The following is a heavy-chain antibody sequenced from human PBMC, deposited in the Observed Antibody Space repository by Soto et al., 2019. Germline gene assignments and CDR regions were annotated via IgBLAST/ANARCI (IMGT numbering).Heavy chain of an antibody. CDR1: GYTFTGYY. V-gene: IGHV1-2*06. CDR3: ARVWVGDSIDGMDV. CDR2: INPNGGAT. J-gene: IGHJ6*02. Sequence: ASVKVSCKASGYTFTGYYMYWVRQAPGQGLEWMGRINPNGGATNYAQKFQGRVTMTRDTSIKTAYMELSGLKSDDTAVYYCARVWVGDSIDGMDVWGLGTTVTVSS. D-gene: IGHD1-26*01.